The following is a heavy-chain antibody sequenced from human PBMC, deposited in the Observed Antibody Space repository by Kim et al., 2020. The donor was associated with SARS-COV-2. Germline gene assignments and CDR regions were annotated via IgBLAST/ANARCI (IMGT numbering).Heavy chain of an antibody. V-gene: IGHV3-23*01. D-gene: IGHD3-10*01. Sequence: SVQGRFPISRDNSKNTLYLQMNSLRAEDTAVYYCAKETMIRGIAWVTIDYWGQGTLVTVSS. J-gene: IGHJ4*02. CDR3: AKETMIRGIAWVTIDY.